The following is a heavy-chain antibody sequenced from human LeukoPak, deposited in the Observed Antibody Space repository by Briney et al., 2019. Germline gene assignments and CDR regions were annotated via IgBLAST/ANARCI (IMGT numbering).Heavy chain of an antibody. V-gene: IGHV3-30*02. Sequence: GGSLRLSCAASGFTFSSYGMHWVRQAPGKGLEWVAFIRYNGSNKYYADSVKGRFTISRDNSKNTLYVQMNSLRAEDTAVYYCARDLGRTGYSSGWYLNYWGQGTLVTVSS. J-gene: IGHJ4*02. D-gene: IGHD6-19*01. CDR1: GFTFSSYG. CDR3: ARDLGRTGYSSGWYLNY. CDR2: IRYNGSNK.